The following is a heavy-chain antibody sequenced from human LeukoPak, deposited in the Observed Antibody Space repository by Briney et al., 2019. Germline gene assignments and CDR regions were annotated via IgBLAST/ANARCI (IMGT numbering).Heavy chain of an antibody. J-gene: IGHJ4*02. Sequence: ASVKISCKASGYTFSIYAMQWVRQAPGQRLEWMGWINAGNGNTKYSQKFQGRVTISRDTSASTAYMELSSLRSEDTALYYCARGVWSSRGMQYYFDYWGQGTLVTVSS. D-gene: IGHD3-22*01. V-gene: IGHV1-3*01. CDR2: INAGNGNT. CDR1: GYTFSIYA. CDR3: ARGVWSSRGMQYYFDY.